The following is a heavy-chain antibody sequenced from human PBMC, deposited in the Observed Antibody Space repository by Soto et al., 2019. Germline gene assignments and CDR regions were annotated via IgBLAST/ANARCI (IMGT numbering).Heavy chain of an antibody. D-gene: IGHD6-19*01. J-gene: IGHJ3*02. V-gene: IGHV3-23*01. CDR3: AKGRPMALAVAGNAFDI. Sequence: EVQLLESGGGLVQPGGSLRLSCVASGFTFSSYAMSWVRQAPGKGLEWVSAISGSGGSTYYADSVKGRFTISRDNSKNTLYLQMNSLRAEDTAVYYCAKGRPMALAVAGNAFDIWGQGTMVTVSS. CDR2: ISGSGGST. CDR1: GFTFSSYA.